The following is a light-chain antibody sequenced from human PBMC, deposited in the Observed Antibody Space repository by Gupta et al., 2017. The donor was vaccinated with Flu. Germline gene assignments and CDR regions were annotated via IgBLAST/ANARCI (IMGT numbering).Light chain of an antibody. J-gene: IGKJ4*01. V-gene: IGKV3-11*01. Sequence: EIVLTQSPATLALSPGDRATLSCRASQSVISYLAWYQQKPGQAPRLLIYDAFHRATGIPARFTGSGSGTDFTLTSSSLEPEDFAVYYCQHLTKCTFGGGTKVEI. CDR1: QSVISY. CDR3: QHLTKCT. CDR2: DAF.